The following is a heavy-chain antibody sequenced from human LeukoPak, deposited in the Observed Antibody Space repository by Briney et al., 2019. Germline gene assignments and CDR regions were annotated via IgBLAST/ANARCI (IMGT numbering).Heavy chain of an antibody. Sequence: PSETLSLTCAVYGGSFSGYYWSWIRQPPGKGLEWIGEINHSGSTNYNPSLKSRVTISVDTSKNQFSLKLSSVTAADTAVYYCARGRDGYSWDYYYYMDVWGKGTTVTVSS. CDR2: INHSGST. D-gene: IGHD5-18*01. CDR1: GGSFSGYY. J-gene: IGHJ6*03. V-gene: IGHV4-34*01. CDR3: ARGRDGYSWDYYYYMDV.